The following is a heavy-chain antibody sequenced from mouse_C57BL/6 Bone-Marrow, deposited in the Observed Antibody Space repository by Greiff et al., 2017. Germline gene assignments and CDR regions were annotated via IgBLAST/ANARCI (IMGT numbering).Heavy chain of an antibody. D-gene: IGHD1-1*01. V-gene: IGHV1-85*01. CDR2: IYPRDGST. J-gene: IGHJ1*03. CDR1: GYTFTSYD. CDR3: ARLEFDGSGGDWYFDV. Sequence: VQLQQSGPELVKPGASVKLSCKASGYTFTSYDINWVKQRPGQGLEWIGWIYPRDGSTKYNEKFKGKATLTVDTSSSTAYMELHSLTSEDSAVDFCARLEFDGSGGDWYFDVWGTGTTVTVSS.